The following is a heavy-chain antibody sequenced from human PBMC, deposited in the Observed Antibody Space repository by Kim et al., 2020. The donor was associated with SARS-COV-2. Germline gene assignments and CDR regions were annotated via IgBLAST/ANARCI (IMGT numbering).Heavy chain of an antibody. CDR3: ARVQDSGYDPYYYGMDV. CDR2: INPSGGST. J-gene: IGHJ6*02. CDR1: GYTFTSYY. D-gene: IGHD5-12*01. Sequence: ASVKVSCKASGYTFTSYYMHWVRQAPGQGLEWMGIINPSGGSTSYAQKFQGRVTMTRDTSTSTVYMELSSLRSEDTAVYYCARVQDSGYDPYYYGMDVWGQGTTVTVSS. V-gene: IGHV1-46*01.